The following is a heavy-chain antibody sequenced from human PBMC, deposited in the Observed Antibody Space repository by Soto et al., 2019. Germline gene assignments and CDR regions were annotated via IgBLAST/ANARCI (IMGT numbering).Heavy chain of an antibody. J-gene: IGHJ4*02. Sequence: EVQLLESGGGLVQPGGSLRLSYAASGFTFSSYGMTWVRQAPGKGLEWVSFSSATGAGTYYADSVKGRFTISRDNSKNTRYLQMTSLRADDTAVYYCAKDRRAGGNYGFYSDFWGQGALVIVSS. CDR3: AKDRRAGGNYGFYSDF. CDR1: GFTFSSYG. D-gene: IGHD1-7*01. V-gene: IGHV3-23*01. CDR2: SSATGAGT.